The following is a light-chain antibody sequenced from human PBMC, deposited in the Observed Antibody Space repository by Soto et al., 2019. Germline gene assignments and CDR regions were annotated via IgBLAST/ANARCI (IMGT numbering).Light chain of an antibody. Sequence: DIQMTQSPSTLSASVGDRVTITCRASQSISNWLAWYQQKPGTTPKLLIYRASSLESGVPSRFSGSGSGTDFTLTISSLQPADFATYYCQHYNSYSETFGQGTKVEIK. V-gene: IGKV1-5*03. CDR3: QHYNSYSET. CDR2: RAS. CDR1: QSISNW. J-gene: IGKJ1*01.